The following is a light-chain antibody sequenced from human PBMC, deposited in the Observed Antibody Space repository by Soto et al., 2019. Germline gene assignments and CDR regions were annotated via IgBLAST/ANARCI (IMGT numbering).Light chain of an antibody. CDR2: AAS. V-gene: IGKV1-39*01. CDR1: QSVSRF. CDR3: QQSYTVPLT. J-gene: IGKJ5*01. Sequence: DIQMTQSPSSLSASVGDRITITCRASQSVSRFLNWYQQKPGKAPNLLIYAASNLQSGVPSRISGSGSGTEFTLTISSLQPEDFATYYCQQSYTVPLTFGQGTRLEIK.